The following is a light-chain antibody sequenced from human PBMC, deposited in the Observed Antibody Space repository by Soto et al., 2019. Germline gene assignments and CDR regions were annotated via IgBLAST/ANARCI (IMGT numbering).Light chain of an antibody. CDR3: CSYSGSYTWV. CDR1: SSYVGGYNY. J-gene: IGLJ3*02. CDR2: DVS. V-gene: IGLV2-11*01. Sequence: QSALTQPRSVSGSPGQSVTISCSGTSSYVGGYNYVSWYQQHPGKAPKLMIYDVSKWPSGVPDRFSGSKSGNTASLTISGLQAEDEDDYYCCSYSGSYTWVFGGGTKLTVL.